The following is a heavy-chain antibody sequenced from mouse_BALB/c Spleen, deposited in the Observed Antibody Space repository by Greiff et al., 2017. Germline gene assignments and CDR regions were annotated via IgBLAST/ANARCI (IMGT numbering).Heavy chain of an antibody. J-gene: IGHJ3*01. CDR3: ARGLGLFAY. CDR1: GYSITSDYA. Sequence: DVKLQESGPGLVKPSQSLSLTCTVTGYSITSDYAWNWIRQFPGNKLEWMGYISYSGSTSYNPSLKSRISITRDTSKNQFFLQLNSVTTEDTATYYCARGLGLFAYWGQGTLVTVSA. CDR2: ISYSGST. V-gene: IGHV3-2*02. D-gene: IGHD4-1*01.